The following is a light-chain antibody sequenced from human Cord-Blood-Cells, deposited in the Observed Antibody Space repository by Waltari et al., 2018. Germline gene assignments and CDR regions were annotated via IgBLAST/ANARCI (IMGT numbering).Light chain of an antibody. J-gene: IGLJ1*01. CDR1: SSDDGGYNY. CDR2: DVR. V-gene: IGLV2-14*01. Sequence: QSALTQPASVSGSPGQSITISCPATSSDDGGYNYVPWYQQHPGKAPKLMIYDVRNRPSGVSNRFSGSKSGTTASLTISGLQAEDEADYYCSSYTSSSTYVFGTGTKVTVL. CDR3: SSYTSSSTYV.